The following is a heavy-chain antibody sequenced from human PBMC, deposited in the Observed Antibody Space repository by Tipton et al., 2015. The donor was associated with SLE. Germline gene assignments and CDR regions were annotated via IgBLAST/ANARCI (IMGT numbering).Heavy chain of an antibody. CDR2: IWYDGSNK. CDR3: ARGGLGVISYYYYYMDV. J-gene: IGHJ6*03. V-gene: IGHV3-33*01. CDR1: GFTFSSYG. D-gene: IGHD2-21*01. Sequence: SLRLSCAASGFTFSSYGMHWVRQAPGKGLEWVAVIWYDGSNKYYADSVKGRFTISRDNSKNTLYLQMNSLRAEDTAVYYCARGGLGVISYYYYYMDVWGKGTTVTVSS.